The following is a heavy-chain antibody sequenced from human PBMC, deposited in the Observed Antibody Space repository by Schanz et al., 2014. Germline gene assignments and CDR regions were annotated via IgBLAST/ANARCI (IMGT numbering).Heavy chain of an antibody. CDR3: ARDTTWRLDL. CDR1: GGSIRSGTYY. CDR2: VFPNGIT. D-gene: IGHD1-1*01. J-gene: IGHJ2*01. V-gene: IGHV4-61*02. Sequence: QVQLQESGPGLVKPSQTLSLTCTVSGGSIRSGTYYWSWIRQPAGKALEWVGRVFPNGITNYNPSPKSRVPIPLATSKTQFSLTLTSLTAADTAVYYCARDTTWRLDLWGRGTLVTVSS.